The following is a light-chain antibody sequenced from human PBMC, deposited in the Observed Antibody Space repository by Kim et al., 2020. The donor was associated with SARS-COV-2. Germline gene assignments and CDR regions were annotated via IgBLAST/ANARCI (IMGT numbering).Light chain of an antibody. Sequence: VSPGQTASISCSGDKLGNKYAYWYQQKPGQSPILVIYQDAKRPSGIPGRFSGSNSGNTATLTITGTQAMDEADYYCQAWERSTAIFGGGTQLTVL. CDR3: QAWERSTAI. CDR1: KLGNKY. V-gene: IGLV3-1*01. CDR2: QDA. J-gene: IGLJ2*01.